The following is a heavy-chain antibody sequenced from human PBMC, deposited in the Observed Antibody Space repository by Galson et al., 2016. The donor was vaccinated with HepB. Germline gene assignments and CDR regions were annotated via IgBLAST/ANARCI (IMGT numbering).Heavy chain of an antibody. Sequence: TLSLTCTVSGGSISSGSYYWSWIRQPAGKGLEWIGRIYTSASTNYNPPLKSRVTISVDTSKNQFSLKLSSVTAANTAVYYCARASYYNYHNAFDIWGQGTMVTVSS. CDR3: ARASYYNYHNAFDI. CDR1: GGSISSGSYY. D-gene: IGHD3-10*01. CDR2: IYTSAST. V-gene: IGHV4-61*02. J-gene: IGHJ3*02.